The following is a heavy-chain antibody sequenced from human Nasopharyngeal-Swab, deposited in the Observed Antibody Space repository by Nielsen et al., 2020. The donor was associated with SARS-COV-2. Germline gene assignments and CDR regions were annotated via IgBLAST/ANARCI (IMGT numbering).Heavy chain of an antibody. V-gene: IGHV4-59*01. J-gene: IGHJ5*02. Sequence: WIRQPPGKGLEWIGYIYDSGSTNYNPSLKSRVTISGDTSKNQFSLKLSSVTAADTAVYYCARVDRCGLAAPGNLFAPWFQGTLVTVSS. D-gene: IGHD6-13*01. CDR2: IYDSGST. CDR3: ARVDRCGLAAPGNLFAP.